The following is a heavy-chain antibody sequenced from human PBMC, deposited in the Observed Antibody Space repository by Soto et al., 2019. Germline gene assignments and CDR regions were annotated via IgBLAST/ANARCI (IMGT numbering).Heavy chain of an antibody. Sequence: QLQLQESGPGLVKPSETLSLTCTVSGGSISSSSYYWGWIRQPPGKGLEWIGSIYYSGSTYYNPSLKSRVTISVDTSKNQCSLKLSSVTAADTAVYYCARHTPAISISHHWGQGTLVTVSS. CDR2: IYYSGST. CDR1: GGSISSSSYY. J-gene: IGHJ4*02. CDR3: ARHTPAISISHH. D-gene: IGHD2-15*01. V-gene: IGHV4-39*01.